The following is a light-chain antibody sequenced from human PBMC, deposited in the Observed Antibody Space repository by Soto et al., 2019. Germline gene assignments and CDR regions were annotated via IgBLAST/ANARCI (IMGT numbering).Light chain of an antibody. CDR1: QSVSSNL. J-gene: IGKJ5*01. CDR2: GAS. Sequence: EIVLTQSPGTLSLSPGERATLSCRASQSVSSNLLAWYQQKPGQAPRLLIYGASSRATGIPDRFSGSGSGTDFTLTISRLEPEDFVVYYCQQYGSSPVTFGQGTRLEMK. CDR3: QQYGSSPVT. V-gene: IGKV3-20*01.